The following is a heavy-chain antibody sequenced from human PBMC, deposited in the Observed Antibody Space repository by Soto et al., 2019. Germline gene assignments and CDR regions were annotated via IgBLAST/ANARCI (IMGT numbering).Heavy chain of an antibody. CDR1: GGSISSSSYY. V-gene: IGHV4-39*01. J-gene: IGHJ4*02. CDR3: ARPYCSGGSCYFDY. CDR2: IYYSGST. Sequence: QLQLQESGPGLVKPSETLSLTCTVSGGSISSSSYYWGWIRQPPGKGLEWIGSIYYSGSTYYNPSLKSRVNISVATSKNQFSLKLSSVTAADTTVYYCARPYCSGGSCYFDYWGQGTLVTVSS. D-gene: IGHD2-15*01.